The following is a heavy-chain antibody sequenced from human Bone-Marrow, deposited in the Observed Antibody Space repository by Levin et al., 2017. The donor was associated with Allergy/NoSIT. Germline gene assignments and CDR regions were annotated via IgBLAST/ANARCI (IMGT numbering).Heavy chain of an antibody. Sequence: GGSLRLSCAASGFTFSGSSVDWVRQASGRGLEWVGRMKNKANNYAATYTASGKGRFIISRDDSKNTAYLQVNSLKTDDTAVYYGTSGSHYDYWGQGTLVTVSS. CDR1: GFTFSGSS. CDR3: TSGSHYDY. J-gene: IGHJ4*02. D-gene: IGHD3-10*01. CDR2: MKNKANNYAA. V-gene: IGHV3-73*01.